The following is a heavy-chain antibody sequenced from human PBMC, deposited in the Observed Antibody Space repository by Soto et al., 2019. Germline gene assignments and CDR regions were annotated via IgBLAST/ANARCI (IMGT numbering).Heavy chain of an antibody. CDR1: GGSISSSSYY. J-gene: IGHJ4*02. V-gene: IGHV4-39*01. Sequence: QLQLQESGPGLVKPSETLSLTCTVSGGSISSSSYYWGWIRQPPGKGLEWIGSIYYSGSTYYNPSLKSRATIPINTPNNQSSLKLSSVTAADTAVYYCSTHTDYGDYDFDYWGQGTLVTVSS. CDR3: STHTDYGDYDFDY. D-gene: IGHD4-17*01. CDR2: IYYSGST.